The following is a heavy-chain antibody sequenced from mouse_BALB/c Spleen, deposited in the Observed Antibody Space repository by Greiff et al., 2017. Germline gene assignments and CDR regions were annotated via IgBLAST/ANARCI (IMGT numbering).Heavy chain of an antibody. V-gene: IGHV1-9*01. D-gene: IGHD1-1*01. CDR2: ILPGSGST. J-gene: IGHJ2*01. CDR1: GYTFSSYW. CDR3: TREGYGSSFDY. Sequence: QVQLKQSGAELMKPGASVKISCKATGYTFSSYWIEWVKQRPGHGLEWIGEILPGSGSTNYNEKFKGKATFTADTSSNTAYMQLSSLTSEDSAVYYCTREGYGSSFDYWGQGTTLTVSS.